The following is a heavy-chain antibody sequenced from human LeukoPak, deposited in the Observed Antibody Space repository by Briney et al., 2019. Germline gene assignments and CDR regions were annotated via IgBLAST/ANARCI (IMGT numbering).Heavy chain of an antibody. CDR2: MNPNSGNT. V-gene: IGHV1-8*01. D-gene: IGHD3-16*02. J-gene: IGHJ4*02. Sequence: ASVKVSCKASGYTFTSYDINWVRQATGQGLEWMGWMNPNSGNTGYAQKFQGRVTMTRNTSISTAYMELSSLRSEDTAVYYCARGPYVWGSYRYTTLGYWGQGTLVTVSS. CDR3: ARGPYVWGSYRYTTLGY. CDR1: GYTFTSYD.